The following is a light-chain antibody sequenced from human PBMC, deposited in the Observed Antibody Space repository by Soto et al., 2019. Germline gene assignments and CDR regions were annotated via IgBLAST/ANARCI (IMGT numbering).Light chain of an antibody. Sequence: ECVLTQSTGTLSLSPGERATLSCRASQSVTSNYLAWYQHKPGQAPRLLIYGASSRATGIPDRFSGSGSGTDFTLTISRLDPEDFALYYCQQYGSSPGTFGGGTKVDIK. V-gene: IGKV3-20*01. CDR3: QQYGSSPGT. J-gene: IGKJ4*01. CDR1: QSVTSNY. CDR2: GAS.